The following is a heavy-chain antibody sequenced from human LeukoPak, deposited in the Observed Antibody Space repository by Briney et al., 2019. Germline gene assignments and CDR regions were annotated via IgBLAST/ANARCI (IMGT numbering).Heavy chain of an antibody. CDR3: ARGNDILTGYHNWFDP. V-gene: IGHV1-69*13. CDR2: IIPIFGTA. CDR1: GGTFSSYA. J-gene: IGHJ5*02. D-gene: IGHD3-9*01. Sequence: SVKVSCKASGGTFSSYAISWVRQAPGQGLEWMGGIIPIFGTANYAQKFQGRVTITADESTSTACMELSSLRSEDTAVYYCARGNDILTGYHNWFDPWGQGTLVTVSS.